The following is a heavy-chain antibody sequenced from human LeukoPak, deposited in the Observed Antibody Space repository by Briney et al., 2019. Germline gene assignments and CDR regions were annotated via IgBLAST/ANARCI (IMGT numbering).Heavy chain of an antibody. CDR2: ISGSGDST. D-gene: IGHD3-22*01. Sequence: GGSLRLSCVASGFFFSSYGMSWVRQAPGKGLEWVSAISGSGDSTFYADSVKGRFTISRDNSKNTLYLQMSSLRAEDRAVYYCAKYYYDGTGSNLLDYGAQGTLVTVSS. CDR1: GFFFSSYG. V-gene: IGHV3-23*01. CDR3: AKYYYDGTGSNLLDY. J-gene: IGHJ4*02.